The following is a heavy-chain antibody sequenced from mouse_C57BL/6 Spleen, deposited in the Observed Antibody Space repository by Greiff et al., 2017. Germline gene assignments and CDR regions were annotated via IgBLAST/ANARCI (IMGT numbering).Heavy chain of an antibody. CDR2: INPGSGGT. Sequence: QVQLQQSGAELVRPGTSVKVSCKASGYAFTNYLIEWVKQRPGQGLEWIGVINPGSGGTNYNEKFKGKATLTADKSSSTAYMQLSSLTSEDSAVYFCARSRVYYYGSSDDWYFDVWGTGTTVTVSS. J-gene: IGHJ1*03. CDR1: GYAFTNYL. D-gene: IGHD1-1*01. CDR3: ARSRVYYYGSSDDWYFDV. V-gene: IGHV1-54*01.